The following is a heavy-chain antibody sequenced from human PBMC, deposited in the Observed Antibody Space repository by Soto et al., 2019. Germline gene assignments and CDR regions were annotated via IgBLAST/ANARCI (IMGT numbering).Heavy chain of an antibody. Sequence: QVQLQQWGAGLLKPSETLSLTCAVYGGSFSGYYWSWIRQPPGKGLEWIGEINHSGSTNYNPSLKSRVTISVDTSKNQFSLKLSSVTAADTAVYYCARAFALYDYVWGSYRPPYGMDVWGQGTTVTVSS. V-gene: IGHV4-34*01. D-gene: IGHD3-16*02. CDR3: ARAFALYDYVWGSYRPPYGMDV. CDR1: GGSFSGYY. CDR2: INHSGST. J-gene: IGHJ6*02.